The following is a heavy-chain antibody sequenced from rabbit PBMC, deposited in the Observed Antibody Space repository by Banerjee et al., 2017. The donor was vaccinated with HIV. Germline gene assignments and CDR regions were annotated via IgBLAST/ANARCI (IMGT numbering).Heavy chain of an antibody. V-gene: IGHV1S40*01. Sequence: QSLEESGGDLVKPGASLTLTCTASGFSFSSSYYMCWVRQAPGKGLEWIACIYTGSSGITYYASWARGRFTISKPSSTTVTLQMTSLTAADTATYFCARDLAGVIGWNFNLWGPGTLVTVS. CDR1: GFSFSSSYY. J-gene: IGHJ4*01. CDR3: ARDLAGVIGWNFNL. D-gene: IGHD4-1*01. CDR2: IYTGSSGIT.